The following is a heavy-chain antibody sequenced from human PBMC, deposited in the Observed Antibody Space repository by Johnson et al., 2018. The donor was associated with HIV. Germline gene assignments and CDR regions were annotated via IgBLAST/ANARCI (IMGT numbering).Heavy chain of an antibody. Sequence: QVQLVESGGGVVQPGRSLRLSCAASGFSLGSFGMHWVRQAPGKGLEWVAVISYDGTEKYYAASVKARFTISRDNSKNTLYLVINRVRPEDTAVYYCARGQIAARWSDALHFWGQGTMVTVSS. V-gene: IGHV3-30*03. CDR3: ARGQIAARWSDALHF. CDR2: ISYDGTEK. CDR1: GFSLGSFG. D-gene: IGHD6-6*01. J-gene: IGHJ3*01.